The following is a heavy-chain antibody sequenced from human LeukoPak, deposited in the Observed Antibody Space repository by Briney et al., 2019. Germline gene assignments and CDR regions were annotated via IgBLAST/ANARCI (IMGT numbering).Heavy chain of an antibody. CDR3: AREGYYYDSSGYHSYFDY. Sequence: QSGGSLRLSCAASGFTFSSYAMHWVRQAPGKGPVWVSRVNSDGSTTDYADPVKGRFTISRDNTKNTLDLQMNSLRVDDTAVYYCAREGYYYDSSGYHSYFDYWGQGAQVTVSS. V-gene: IGHV3-74*01. J-gene: IGHJ4*02. CDR2: VNSDGSTT. CDR1: GFTFSSYA. D-gene: IGHD3-22*01.